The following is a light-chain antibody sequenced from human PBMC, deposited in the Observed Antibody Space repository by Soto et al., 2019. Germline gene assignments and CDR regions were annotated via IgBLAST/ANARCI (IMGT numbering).Light chain of an antibody. CDR3: AAWDDSLNGVV. CDR2: FNN. CDR1: SSNIGSNT. V-gene: IGLV1-44*01. Sequence: QSALTQPPSASGTPGQRVTISCSGGSSNIGSNTVNWYQHLPGTAPKLLISFNNERPSGVPDRFSGSKSGTSASLAISGLQSEDEADYYCAAWDDSLNGVVFGGRTKLTVL. J-gene: IGLJ2*01.